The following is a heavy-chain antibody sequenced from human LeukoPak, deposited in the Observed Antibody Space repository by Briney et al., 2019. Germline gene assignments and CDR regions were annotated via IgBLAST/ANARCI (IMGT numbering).Heavy chain of an antibody. CDR3: ARGGPAGTAY. D-gene: IGHD6-13*01. Sequence: SETLSLTCTVSGDSISIYYWSWIRQPPGKGLEWIGYIYNSGNTNYNPSLKSRVTISLDTSKNQFSLKLTSVTAADTAVYYCARGGPAGTAYWGQGTLVTVSS. CDR2: IYNSGNT. J-gene: IGHJ4*02. V-gene: IGHV4-59*01. CDR1: GDSISIYY.